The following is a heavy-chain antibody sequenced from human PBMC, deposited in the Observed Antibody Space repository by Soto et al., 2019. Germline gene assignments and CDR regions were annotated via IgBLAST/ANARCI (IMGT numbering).Heavy chain of an antibody. D-gene: IGHD1-7*01. CDR2: IYHSGST. V-gene: IGHV4-61*01. J-gene: IGHJ5*02. CDR3: AGYNWNYYFDP. Sequence: SETLSLTCTVSGGSVRDGSYYWAWLRQPPGKGLEWIGHIYHSGSTIYNPSLKGRVTISIDTSKSQFSLNLNSMTAADTAVYYCAGYNWNYYFDPWGQGTLVTVS. CDR1: GGSVRDGSYY.